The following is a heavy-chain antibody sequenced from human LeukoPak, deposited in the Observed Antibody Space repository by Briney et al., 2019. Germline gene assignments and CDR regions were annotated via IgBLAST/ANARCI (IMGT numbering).Heavy chain of an antibody. CDR3: ARTTEDCSSTSCYQYWFDP. CDR2: IFYSGST. V-gene: IGHV4-39*07. D-gene: IGHD2-2*01. Sequence: SETLSLTCTVSGGSISTSNYYWGWIRQPPGKGLEWIGNIFYSGSTYYSPSLRSRVTISVDTSKNQISLKVRSATAADTAVYYCARTTEDCSSTSCYQYWFDPWGQGTLVTVSS. CDR1: GGSISTSNYY. J-gene: IGHJ5*02.